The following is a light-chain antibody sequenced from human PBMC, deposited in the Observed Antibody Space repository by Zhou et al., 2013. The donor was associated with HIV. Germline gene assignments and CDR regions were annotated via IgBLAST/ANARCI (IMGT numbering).Light chain of an antibody. Sequence: EIVLTQSPATLSLSPGERATLSCTASQSVRSYLAWYQQKPGQAPRLLIFDASNRATGIPARFSGSGSGTDFTLTISRLEPEDFAVYYCQQYAGSPPYTFGQGTKLEIK. CDR3: QQYAGSPPYT. V-gene: IGKV3-11*01. CDR2: DAS. J-gene: IGKJ2*01. CDR1: QSVRSY.